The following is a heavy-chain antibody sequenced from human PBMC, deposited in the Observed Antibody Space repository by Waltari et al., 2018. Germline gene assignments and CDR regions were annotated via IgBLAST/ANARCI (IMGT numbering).Heavy chain of an antibody. D-gene: IGHD6-19*01. CDR2: ISYDGSNK. J-gene: IGHJ4*02. CDR3: AREKAHGAGY. V-gene: IGHV3-30-3*01. CDR1: GFTFSSYA. Sequence: QVQLVESGGGVVQPGRSLRLSCAASGFTFSSYAMHWVRQAPGKGREWVAVISYDGSNKYYADSVKGRFTISRDNSKNTLYLQMNSLRAEDTAVYYCAREKAHGAGYWGQGTLVTVSS.